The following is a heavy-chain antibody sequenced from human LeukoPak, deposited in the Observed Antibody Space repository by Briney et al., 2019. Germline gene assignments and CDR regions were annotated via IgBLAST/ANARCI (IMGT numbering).Heavy chain of an antibody. CDR1: GGSFSGYY. CDR2: INHSGST. J-gene: IGHJ4*02. D-gene: IGHD2-2*02. V-gene: IGHV4-34*01. Sequence: SETLSLTCAVYGGSFSGYYWSWIRQPPGKGLEWIGEINHSGSTNYNPSLKSRVTISVDTSKNQFSLKLSSVTAADTAVYYCARGLPNCSSTSCYTSAPFDYWGQGTLVTVSS. CDR3: ARGLPNCSSTSCYTSAPFDY.